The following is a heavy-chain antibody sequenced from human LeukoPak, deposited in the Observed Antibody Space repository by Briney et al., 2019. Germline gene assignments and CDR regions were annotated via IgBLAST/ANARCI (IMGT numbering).Heavy chain of an antibody. V-gene: IGHV1-3*01. CDR3: ARVKTDYYDSSGYWVLDAFDI. CDR2: INAGNGNT. D-gene: IGHD3-22*01. Sequence: ASVKVSCKASGYTFTSYAMHWVRQAPGQRLEWMGWINAGNGNTKYSQKFQGRVTITRDTSASTAYMELSSLRSEDTAVYYCARVKTDYYDSSGYWVLDAFDIWGQGTMVTVSS. CDR1: GYTFTSYA. J-gene: IGHJ3*02.